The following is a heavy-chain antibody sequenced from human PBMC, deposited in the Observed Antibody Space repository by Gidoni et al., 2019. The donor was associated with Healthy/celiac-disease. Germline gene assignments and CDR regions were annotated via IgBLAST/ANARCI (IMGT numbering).Heavy chain of an antibody. V-gene: IGHV1-69*06. CDR2: IIPTFGTA. J-gene: IGHJ5*02. CDR3: ASRRYSSSWKGEVWFDP. D-gene: IGHD6-13*01. CDR1: GGTFSSYA. Sequence: QVQLVQSGAEVKKPGSSVKVSCKASGGTFSSYAISWVRQAPGQGLEWMGGIIPTFGTANYAQKVQGRVTITADKSTSTAYMELSSLRSEDTAVYYCASRRYSSSWKGEVWFDPWGQGTLVTVSS.